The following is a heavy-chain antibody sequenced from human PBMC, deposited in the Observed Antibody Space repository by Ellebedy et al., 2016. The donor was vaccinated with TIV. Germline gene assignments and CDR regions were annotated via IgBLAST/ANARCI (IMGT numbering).Heavy chain of an antibody. CDR1: GSSFRNYG. CDR2: IWYDGSKQ. J-gene: IGHJ6*02. Sequence: GESLKISCAASGSSFRNYGMHWVRQAPGKGLEWVALIWYDGSKQYYADSVRGRFTISRDNSKNTLYLQMNSLRAEDTAVYYCAKRVTMVRGVITYYHYAMDVWGQGTTVTVSS. CDR3: AKRVTMVRGVITYYHYAMDV. V-gene: IGHV3-33*06. D-gene: IGHD3-10*01.